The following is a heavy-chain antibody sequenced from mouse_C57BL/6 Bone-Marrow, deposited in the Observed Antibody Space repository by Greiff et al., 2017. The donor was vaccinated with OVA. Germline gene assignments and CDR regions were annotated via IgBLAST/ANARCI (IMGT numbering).Heavy chain of an antibody. CDR1: GYTFTNYW. Sequence: VQLQQSGAELVRPGTSVKMSCKASGYTFTNYWIGWAKQRPGHGLEWIGDIYPGGGYTNYNEKFKGKATLTADKSSSTAYMQFSSLTSEDSAIYYCARSYDGYYRDYWGQGTSVTVSS. D-gene: IGHD2-3*01. CDR2: IYPGGGYT. J-gene: IGHJ4*01. CDR3: ARSYDGYYRDY. V-gene: IGHV1-63*01.